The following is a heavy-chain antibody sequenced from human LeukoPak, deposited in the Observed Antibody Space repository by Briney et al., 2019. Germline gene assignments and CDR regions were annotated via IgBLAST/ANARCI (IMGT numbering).Heavy chain of an antibody. J-gene: IGHJ3*02. CDR1: GGSFSGYY. D-gene: IGHD3-10*01. CDR2: INHSGST. Sequence: SETLSLTCAVYGGSFSGYYWSWIRQPPGKGLEWIGEINHSGSTNYNPSLKSRVTISVDTSKNQFSLKLSSVTAADTAVYYCAASGPGVDAFDIWGQGTMVTVSS. V-gene: IGHV4-34*01. CDR3: AASGPGVDAFDI.